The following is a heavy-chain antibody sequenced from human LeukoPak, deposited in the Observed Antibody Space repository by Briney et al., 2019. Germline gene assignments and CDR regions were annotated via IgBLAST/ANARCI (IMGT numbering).Heavy chain of an antibody. Sequence: SETLSLTCAVYGGSFSGYYWSWLRQPPGKGLEWLGEINHSGSTNYNPSLKSRVTISVDTSKNQFSLKLSSVTAADTAVYYCARGGKQWLAPNYYYYGMDVWGQGTTVTVSS. D-gene: IGHD6-19*01. J-gene: IGHJ6*02. CDR2: INHSGST. CDR3: ARGGKQWLAPNYYYYGMDV. V-gene: IGHV4-34*01. CDR1: GGSFSGYY.